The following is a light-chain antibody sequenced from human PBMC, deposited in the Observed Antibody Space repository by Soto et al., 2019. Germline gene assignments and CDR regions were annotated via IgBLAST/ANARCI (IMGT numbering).Light chain of an antibody. CDR1: SSDVGGYNY. CDR3: SSYAGSNNFVV. Sequence: QSALTQPPSASGSPGQSVTISCTGTSSDVGGYNYVPWYQQHPGKAPKLMIYEVSKRPSGVPDRFSGSKSGNTASLTVSGLQAEDEADYYCSSYAGSNNFVVFGGGTKVTVL. J-gene: IGLJ2*01. CDR2: EVS. V-gene: IGLV2-8*01.